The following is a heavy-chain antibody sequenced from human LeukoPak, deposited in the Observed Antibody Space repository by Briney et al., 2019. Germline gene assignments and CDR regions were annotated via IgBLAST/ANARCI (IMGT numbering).Heavy chain of an antibody. V-gene: IGHV4-34*01. J-gene: IGHJ4*02. CDR3: ARGSRVVVATQAYYFDY. Sequence: PSETLSLTCAVYGGSFSGYYWSWIRQPPGKGLEWIGEINHSGSTNYNPSLKSRVTISVDTSKNQFSLKLSSVTAADTAVYYCARGSRVVVATQAYYFDYWGQGTLVTVSS. CDR2: INHSGST. CDR1: GGSFSGYY. D-gene: IGHD2-15*01.